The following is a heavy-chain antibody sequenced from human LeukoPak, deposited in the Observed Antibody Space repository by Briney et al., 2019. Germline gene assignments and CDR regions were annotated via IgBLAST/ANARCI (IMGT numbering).Heavy chain of an antibody. CDR2: IYYSGST. V-gene: IGHV4-59*01. CDR3: ARAGSSALRWVDL. CDR1: GGSISGYY. Sequence: SETLSLTCTVSGGSISGYYWSWIRQPPGKGLEWIGYIYYSGSTNYSPSLKSRVTISLDTSKNQFSLKLNSVTAADTAVYYCARAGSSALRWVDLWGQGTLVTVSS. D-gene: IGHD6-6*01. J-gene: IGHJ5*02.